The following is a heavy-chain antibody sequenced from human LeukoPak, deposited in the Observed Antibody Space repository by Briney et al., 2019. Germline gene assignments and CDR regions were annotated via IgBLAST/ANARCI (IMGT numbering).Heavy chain of an antibody. CDR2: IWYDGSNK. V-gene: IGHV3-33*01. Sequence: PGGSLRLPCAASGFTFSSYGMHWVRQAPGKGLEWVAVIWYDGSNKYYADSVKGRFTISRDNSKNTLYLQMNSLRAEDTAVYYCARDVSYYYYMDVWGKGTTVTVSS. D-gene: IGHD2-8*01. J-gene: IGHJ6*03. CDR1: GFTFSSYG. CDR3: ARDVSYYYYMDV.